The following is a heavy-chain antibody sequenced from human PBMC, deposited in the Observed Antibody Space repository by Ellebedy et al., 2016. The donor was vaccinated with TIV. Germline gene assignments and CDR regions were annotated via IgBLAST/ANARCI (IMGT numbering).Heavy chain of an antibody. J-gene: IGHJ5*02. Sequence: SETLSLXCTVSGGSISSYYWSWIRQPPGKGLEWIGYIYYSGSTNYNPSLKSRVTISVDTSKNQFSLKLSSVTAADTAVYYCARALDFDWLPPVFAPWGQGTLVTVSS. D-gene: IGHD3-9*01. V-gene: IGHV4-59*01. CDR2: IYYSGST. CDR1: GGSISSYY. CDR3: ARALDFDWLPPVFAP.